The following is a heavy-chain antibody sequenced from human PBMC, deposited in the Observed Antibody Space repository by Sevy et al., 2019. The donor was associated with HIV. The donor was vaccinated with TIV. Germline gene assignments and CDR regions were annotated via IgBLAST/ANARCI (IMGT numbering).Heavy chain of an antibody. Sequence: SETLSLTCSVSGGSISGGAYYWGWIRQPPGMGLEWIGSISSSESTYSNPSLKRRVTMSIDTSKNQFSLSLHSVTAADTAVYYCARESIGAVGDFDYWGQGTLVTVSS. CDR1: GGSISGGAYY. CDR3: ARESIGAVGDFDY. CDR2: ISSSEST. D-gene: IGHD6-13*01. J-gene: IGHJ4*02. V-gene: IGHV4-39*07.